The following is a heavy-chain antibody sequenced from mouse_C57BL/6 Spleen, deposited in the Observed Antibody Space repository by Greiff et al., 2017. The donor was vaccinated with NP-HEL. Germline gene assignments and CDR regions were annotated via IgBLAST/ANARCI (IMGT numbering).Heavy chain of an antibody. CDR3: ARGDYGKRAWFAY. D-gene: IGHD2-1*01. Sequence: QVQLKQPGAELVKPGASVKLSCKASGYTFTSYWMHWVKQRPGQGLEWIGMIHPNSGSTNYNEKFKSKATLTVDKSSSTAYMQLSSLTSEDSAVYYCARGDYGKRAWFAYWGQGTLVTVSA. J-gene: IGHJ3*01. CDR2: IHPNSGST. CDR1: GYTFTSYW. V-gene: IGHV1-64*01.